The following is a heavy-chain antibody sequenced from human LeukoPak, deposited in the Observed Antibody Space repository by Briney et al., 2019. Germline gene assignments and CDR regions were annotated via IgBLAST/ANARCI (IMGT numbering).Heavy chain of an antibody. J-gene: IGHJ6*03. CDR1: GGSIGTYY. D-gene: IGHD3-16*02. CDR2: IYVTGT. CDR3: ARHIGGGIEDMDV. V-gene: IGHV4-59*08. Sequence: PSETLSLTCTVSGGSIGTYYWGWIRQSPGKGLEWIGCIYVTGTRYNPYLQSRVTISVDRSRNQFFLKMSSVTAADTAVYYCARHIGGGIEDMDVWGKGTKVIVSS.